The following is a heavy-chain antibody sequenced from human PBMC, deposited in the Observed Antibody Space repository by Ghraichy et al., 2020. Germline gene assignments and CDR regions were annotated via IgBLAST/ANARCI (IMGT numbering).Heavy chain of an antibody. V-gene: IGHV4-39*01. D-gene: IGHD2-15*01. J-gene: IGHJ3*02. Sequence: SETLPLTCTVSGGSISSSSYYWGWIHQPPGKGLEWIGSIYYSGSTYYNPSLKSRVTISVDTSKNQFSLKLSSVTAADTAVYYCARPTYCSGGSCLDAFDIWGQGTMVTVSS. CDR1: GGSISSSSYY. CDR3: ARPTYCSGGSCLDAFDI. CDR2: IYYSGST.